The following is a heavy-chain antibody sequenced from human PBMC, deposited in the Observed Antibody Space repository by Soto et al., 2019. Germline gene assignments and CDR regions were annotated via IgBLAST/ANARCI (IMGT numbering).Heavy chain of an antibody. CDR2: INAGNGNT. CDR1: GYTFTSYA. D-gene: IGHD3-10*01. J-gene: IGHJ4*02. V-gene: IGHV1-3*01. CDR3: ARDFSWFGELIASDY. Sequence: QVQLVQSGAEVKKPGASVKVSCKASGYTFTSYAMHWVRQAPGQRLEWMGWINAGNGNTKYSLKFQGRVTITRDTSASTAYMELSSLRSEDTAVYYCARDFSWFGELIASDYWGQGTLVTVSS.